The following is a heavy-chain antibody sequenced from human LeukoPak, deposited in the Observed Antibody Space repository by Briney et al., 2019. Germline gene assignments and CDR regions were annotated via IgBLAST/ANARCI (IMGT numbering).Heavy chain of an antibody. Sequence: GGSLRLSCAASGFTFSSYWMHWVRQAPGKGLVWVGRIKSKTDGGTTDYAAPVKGRFTISRDDSKNTLYLQMNSLRTEDTAVYYCTTVEPPEREFDYWGQGTLVTVSS. CDR2: IKSKTDGGTT. D-gene: IGHD1-26*01. CDR1: GFTFSSYW. CDR3: TTVEPPEREFDY. J-gene: IGHJ4*02. V-gene: IGHV3-15*01.